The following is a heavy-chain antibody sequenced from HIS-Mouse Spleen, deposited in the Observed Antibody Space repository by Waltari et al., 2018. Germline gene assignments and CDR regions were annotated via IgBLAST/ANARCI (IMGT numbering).Heavy chain of an antibody. CDR2: IYYSGST. CDR3: AREIPYSSSWYDWYFDL. D-gene: IGHD6-13*01. J-gene: IGHJ2*01. V-gene: IGHV4-39*07. CDR1: GGSISSSSYY. Sequence: QLQLQESGPGLVKPSETLSLTVPVSGGSISSSSYYWGWIRQPPGKGLEWIGSIYYSGSTYYNPSLKSRVTISVDTSKNQFSLKLSSVTAADTAVYYCAREIPYSSSWYDWYFDLWGRGTLVTVSS.